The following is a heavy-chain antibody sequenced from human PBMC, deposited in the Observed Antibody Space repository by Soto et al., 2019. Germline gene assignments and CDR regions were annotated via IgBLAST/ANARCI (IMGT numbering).Heavy chain of an antibody. CDR3: AGDPDSHYNDSHASSYP. CDR2: IIPIIGII. J-gene: IGHJ5*02. V-gene: IGHV1-69*04. Sequence: GPSVKVSCKASGGTFSTYTITWVRQAPGQGLEWMGRIIPIIGIINYAQKFQGRVTITADKFTGTAYMELTRLRSDDTAVYYCAGDPDSHYNDSHASSYPWGQGTLVTVSS. CDR1: GGTFSTYT. D-gene: IGHD3-22*01.